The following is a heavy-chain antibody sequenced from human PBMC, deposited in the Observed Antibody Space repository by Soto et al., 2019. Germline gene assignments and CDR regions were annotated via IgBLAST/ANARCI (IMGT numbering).Heavy chain of an antibody. CDR3: AGDASYYSLWSGYYPSRNGMDV. V-gene: IGHV3-33*01. CDR2: IWYDGSKK. D-gene: IGHD3-3*01. Sequence: QVQVVESGGGVVQPGRSLRLSCAASGFTFSSFGMHWVRQAPGKGLEWVSLIWYDGSKKSYGDSVKGRFTISRDNSRNTVYLQMNSLGADDTAVYYCAGDASYYSLWSGYYPSRNGMDVWGQGTTVTVSS. J-gene: IGHJ6*02. CDR1: GFTFSSFG.